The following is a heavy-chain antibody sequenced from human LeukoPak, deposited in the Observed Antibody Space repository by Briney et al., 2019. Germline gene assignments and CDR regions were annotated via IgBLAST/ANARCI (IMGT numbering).Heavy chain of an antibody. CDR2: IIPIFGTA. CDR1: GGTFSSYA. V-gene: IGHV1-69*05. Sequence: SVKVSCKASGGTFSSYAISWVRQAPGRGLEWMGGIIPIFGTANYAQKFQGRVTITTDESTSTAYMELSSLRSEDTAVYYCARDGREGDLDFDYWGQGTLVTVSS. J-gene: IGHJ4*02. CDR3: ARDGREGDLDFDY. D-gene: IGHD2-15*01.